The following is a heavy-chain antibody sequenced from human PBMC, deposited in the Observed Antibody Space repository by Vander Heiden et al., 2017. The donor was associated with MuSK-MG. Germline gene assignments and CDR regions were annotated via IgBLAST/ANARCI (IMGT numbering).Heavy chain of an antibody. J-gene: IGHJ5*02. D-gene: IGHD5-12*01. CDR1: GLNLRTYG. CDR3: ARDRGSLNWFDP. CDR2: INDDGSST. Sequence: EVQLVESGGGSVQPGESLRLSCVASGLNLRTYGMHWVRQAPGKGLVWVPRINDDGSSTRYADSVKGRFTLSRDNAKNTLYLQMSSLRVEDTGVDYCARDRGSLNWFDPWGQGTLVTGSS. V-gene: IGHV3-74*01.